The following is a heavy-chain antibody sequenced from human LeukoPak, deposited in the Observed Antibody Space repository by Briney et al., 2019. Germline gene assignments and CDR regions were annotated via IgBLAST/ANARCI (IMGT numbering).Heavy chain of an antibody. CDR2: INHSGST. D-gene: IGHD1-26*01. Sequence: SETLSLTCAVYGGSFSGYYWSWIRQPPGKGLEWIGEINHSGSTNYNPSLKSRVTISVDTSKNQFSLKLSSVTAADTAVYYCARSTPWELVPFDYWGQGTLVTVSS. J-gene: IGHJ4*02. CDR3: ARSTPWELVPFDY. CDR1: GGSFSGYY. V-gene: IGHV4-34*01.